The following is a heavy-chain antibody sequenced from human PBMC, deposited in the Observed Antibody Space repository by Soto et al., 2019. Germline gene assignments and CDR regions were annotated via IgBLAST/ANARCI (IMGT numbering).Heavy chain of an antibody. D-gene: IGHD6-19*01. V-gene: IGHV3-33*01. CDR2: IWYDGSNK. CDR3: AREGGYSSGWYDY. CDR1: GFTFSSYG. Sequence: QVQLVASGGGVVQPGRSLRLSCAASGFTFSSYGMHWVRQAPGKGLEWVAVIWYDGSNKYYADSVKGRFTISRDNSKNTLYLQMNSLRAEDTAVYYCAREGGYSSGWYDYWGQGTLVTVSS. J-gene: IGHJ4*02.